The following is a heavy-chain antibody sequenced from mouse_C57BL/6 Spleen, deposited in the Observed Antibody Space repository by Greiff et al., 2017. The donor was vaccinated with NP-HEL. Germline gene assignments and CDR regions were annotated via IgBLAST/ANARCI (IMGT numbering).Heavy chain of an antibody. J-gene: IGHJ3*01. D-gene: IGHD2-1*01. Sequence: EVQLQQSGAELVRPGASVKLSCTASGFNIKDYYMHWVKQRPEQGLEWIGRIDPEDGDTEYAPKFQGKATMTADTSSNTAYLQLSSLTSEDTAVYYCTTGPNGNYWFAYWGQGTLVTVSA. CDR2: IDPEDGDT. V-gene: IGHV14-1*01. CDR3: TTGPNGNYWFAY. CDR1: GFNIKDYY.